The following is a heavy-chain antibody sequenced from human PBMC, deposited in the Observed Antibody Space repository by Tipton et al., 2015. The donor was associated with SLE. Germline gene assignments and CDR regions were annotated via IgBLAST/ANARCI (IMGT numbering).Heavy chain of an antibody. CDR1: GYTFANHG. CDR3: ARDRSFDFWSGYPSYDAFDI. CDR2: ISAYDGNR. D-gene: IGHD3-3*01. Sequence: QLVQSGPEVKKPGASVKVSCKASGYTFANHGINWVRQAPGQGLEWMGWISAYDGNRRYADKFQGRATMTTDTSTNTAYMELRSLRSDDTAVYYCARDRSFDFWSGYPSYDAFDIWGQGTKVTVSS. V-gene: IGHV1-18*01. J-gene: IGHJ3*02.